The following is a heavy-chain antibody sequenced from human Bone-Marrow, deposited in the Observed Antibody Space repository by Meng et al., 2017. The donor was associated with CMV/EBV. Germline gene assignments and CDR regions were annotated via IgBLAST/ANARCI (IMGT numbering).Heavy chain of an antibody. CDR3: ARCALDYYESSGYYYVGWDYFDY. CDR1: GFTFSSYW. Sequence: GGSLRLSCAASGFTFSSYWMSWVRQAPGKGLEWVANIKQDESEKYYVDSVKDRFTNSRDNAKNSLYLQMNSLRAEDTAVYYCARCALDYYESSGYYYVGWDYFDYWGQGTLVTVSS. CDR2: IKQDESEK. V-gene: IGHV3-7*01. D-gene: IGHD3-22*01. J-gene: IGHJ4*02.